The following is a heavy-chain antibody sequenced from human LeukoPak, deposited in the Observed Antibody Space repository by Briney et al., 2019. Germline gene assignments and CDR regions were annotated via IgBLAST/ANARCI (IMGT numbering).Heavy chain of an antibody. D-gene: IGHD4-17*01. J-gene: IGHJ5*01. CDR1: GFSFNIYA. Sequence: GDSLRLCCAASGFSFNIYAMSWVRQAPGKGLEWVAAIDRSGGSTFYADSVKGRFTISKDNSKNTLYLQINSLRVDDTAIYYCARGSHGEHDSWGQGTLVTVSS. CDR2: IDRSGGST. V-gene: IGHV3-23*01. CDR3: ARGSHGEHDS.